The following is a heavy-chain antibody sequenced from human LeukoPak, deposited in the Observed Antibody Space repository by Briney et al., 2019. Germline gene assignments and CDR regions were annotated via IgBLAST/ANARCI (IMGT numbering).Heavy chain of an antibody. CDR1: GGSFSGYY. CDR2: INHSGST. J-gene: IGHJ3*02. Sequence: SETLSLTCAVYGGSFSGYYWSWIRQPPGKGLEWIGEINHSGSTNYNPSLKSRVTISVDTSKNQFSLKLSSVTAADTAVYYCARGHYGSGNTYGFDIWGQGTMVTVSS. CDR3: ARGHYGSGNTYGFDI. V-gene: IGHV4-34*01. D-gene: IGHD3-10*01.